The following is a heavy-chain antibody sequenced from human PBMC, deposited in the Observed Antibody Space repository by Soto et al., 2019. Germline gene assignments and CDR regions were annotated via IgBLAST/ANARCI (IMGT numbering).Heavy chain of an antibody. V-gene: IGHV4-39*01. Sequence: PSETLSLTCTVSGGSISSGDHCWSWIRQPPGKGLEWIGSIYYSGNTYYNPSLRSRLTVSVDTSKNHFSLKLSSVTAADTAVYYCARHFISVAAFDYWGQGTLVTVSS. CDR1: GGSISSGDHC. D-gene: IGHD6-19*01. CDR2: IYYSGNT. J-gene: IGHJ4*02. CDR3: ARHFISVAAFDY.